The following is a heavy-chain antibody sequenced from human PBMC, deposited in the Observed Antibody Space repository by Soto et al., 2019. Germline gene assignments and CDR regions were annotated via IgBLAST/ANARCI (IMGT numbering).Heavy chain of an antibody. J-gene: IGHJ5*02. CDR1: GFTFSSYG. Sequence: QVQLVESGGGVVQPGRSLRLSCAAAGFTFSSYGMHWGRQAPGKGLGWVAVIWYDGSNKYYADSVKGRFTISRDNSKNTLYLQMNSLRAEDTAVYYCARDAEAYSSGLFDPWGQGTLVTVSS. CDR3: ARDAEAYSSGLFDP. D-gene: IGHD6-19*01. CDR2: IWYDGSNK. V-gene: IGHV3-33*01.